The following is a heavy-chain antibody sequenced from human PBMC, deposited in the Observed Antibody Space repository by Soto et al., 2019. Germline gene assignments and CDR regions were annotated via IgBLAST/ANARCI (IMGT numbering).Heavy chain of an antibody. V-gene: IGHV3-23*01. CDR3: AKIIIGNYYGSGSYRTYYFDY. D-gene: IGHD3-10*01. Sequence: EVQLLESGGGLVQPGGSLRLSCAASGFTFSSYAMSWVRQAPGKGLEWVSAISGSGGSTYYADSVKGRFTISRDNSKNTLYLQMNSLRADDTAVYYCAKIIIGNYYGSGSYRTYYFDYWGQGTLFTVSS. J-gene: IGHJ4*02. CDR1: GFTFSSYA. CDR2: ISGSGGST.